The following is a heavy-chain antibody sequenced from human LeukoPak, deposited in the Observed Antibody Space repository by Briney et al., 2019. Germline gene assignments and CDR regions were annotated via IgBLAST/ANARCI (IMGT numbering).Heavy chain of an antibody. CDR3: AREAPICRNADCRTGFDY. Sequence: GASVKVSCKVSGYTLTELSMHWVRQAPGKGLEWMGGFDPEDGETIYAQKFQGRVTMTEDTSTDTAYMELSSLRSEDTAVYYCAREAPICRNADCRTGFDYWGQGTLVAVSS. D-gene: IGHD1-1*01. J-gene: IGHJ4*02. CDR1: GYTLTELS. CDR2: FDPEDGET. V-gene: IGHV1-24*01.